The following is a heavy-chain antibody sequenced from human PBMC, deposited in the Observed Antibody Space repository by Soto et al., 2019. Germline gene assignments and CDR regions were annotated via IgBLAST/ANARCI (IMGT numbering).Heavy chain of an antibody. Sequence: PGGSLRLSCAASGFTFSSYAMSWVRQAPGKGLEWVSAISGSGGSTYYADSVKGRFTISRDNSKNTLYLQMNSLRAEDTAVYYCAKGRYDFWSGYPLMDVWGKGTTVTVSS. CDR2: ISGSGGST. D-gene: IGHD3-3*01. J-gene: IGHJ6*03. CDR1: GFTFSSYA. V-gene: IGHV3-23*01. CDR3: AKGRYDFWSGYPLMDV.